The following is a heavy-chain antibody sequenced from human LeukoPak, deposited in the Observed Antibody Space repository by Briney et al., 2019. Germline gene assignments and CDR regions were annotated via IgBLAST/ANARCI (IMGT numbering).Heavy chain of an antibody. J-gene: IGHJ4*02. CDR3: AKDLPYELYDSSGYPNLDY. D-gene: IGHD3-22*01. CDR1: GFTFSSYA. Sequence: PGGSLRLSCAASGFTFSSYAMSWVRQAPGKGLEWVSAISGSGGSTYYADSVKGRFTISRDNSKNTLYLQMNSLRAEDTAVYYCAKDLPYELYDSSGYPNLDYWGQGTLVTVSS. V-gene: IGHV3-23*01. CDR2: ISGSGGST.